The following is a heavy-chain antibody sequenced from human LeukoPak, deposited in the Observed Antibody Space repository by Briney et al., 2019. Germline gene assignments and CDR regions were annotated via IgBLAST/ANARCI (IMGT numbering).Heavy chain of an antibody. J-gene: IGHJ4*02. CDR2: ISSSGSTI. CDR3: ARAGYYDSSGYYPLDY. Sequence: GGSLRLSCAASGFTFSDYYMSWIRQAPGKGLEWVSYISSSGSTIYYADSVKGRFTISGDNAKNSLYLQMNSLRAEDTAVYYCARAGYYDSSGYYPLDYWGQGTLVTVSS. CDR1: GFTFSDYY. D-gene: IGHD3-22*01. V-gene: IGHV3-11*01.